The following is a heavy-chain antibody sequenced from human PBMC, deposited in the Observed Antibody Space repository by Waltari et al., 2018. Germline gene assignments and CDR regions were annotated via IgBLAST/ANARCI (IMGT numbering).Heavy chain of an antibody. Sequence: QLQLQESGPGLVKPSETLSLTCTVSGGSISSSSYYWGWIRQPPGKGQEWIGSSYYRGRTYYSPSLKSRVTISVDTSKNQFSLKLRSVTAADTAVYYWARHPAMTIMLWYFDLWGRGTLVTVSS. CDR1: GGSISSSSYY. CDR2: SYYRGRT. D-gene: IGHD2-8*01. V-gene: IGHV4-39*01. CDR3: ARHPAMTIMLWYFDL. J-gene: IGHJ2*01.